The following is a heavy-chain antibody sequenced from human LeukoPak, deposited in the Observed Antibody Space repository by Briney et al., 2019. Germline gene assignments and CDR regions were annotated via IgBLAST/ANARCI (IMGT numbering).Heavy chain of an antibody. CDR1: GFTFSSYE. V-gene: IGHV3-48*03. J-gene: IGHJ6*04. CDR3: ARDGDSVLGCSGGSCYPYYYYYYGMDV. Sequence: PGGSLRLSCAASGFTFSSYEMNWVRQAPGKGLEWVSYISSSGSTIYYADSVKGRFTISRDNAKNSLYLQMNSLRAEDTAVYYCARDGDSVLGCSGGSCYPYYYYYYGMDVWGKGTTVTVSS. CDR2: ISSSGSTI. D-gene: IGHD2-15*01.